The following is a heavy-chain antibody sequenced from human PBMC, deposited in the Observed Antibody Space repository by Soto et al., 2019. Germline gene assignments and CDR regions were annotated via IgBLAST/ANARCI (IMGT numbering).Heavy chain of an antibody. CDR1: GASISNTDW. CDR2: IYHSGTT. V-gene: IGHV4-4*02. D-gene: IGHD6-13*01. Sequence: QVQLQESGPGLVEPSGTLSLTCAVSGASISNTDWWTWVRQPPGRGLEWIGEIYHSGTTNCHPSLKSRVTISLDKSKSQFSLKLTSVTAADTAVYYCAIPGAGDFDYWGQGTLVTVSS. J-gene: IGHJ4*02. CDR3: AIPGAGDFDY.